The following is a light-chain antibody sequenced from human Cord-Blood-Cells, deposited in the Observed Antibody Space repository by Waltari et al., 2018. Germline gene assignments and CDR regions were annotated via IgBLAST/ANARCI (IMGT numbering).Light chain of an antibody. V-gene: IGLV2-23*01. J-gene: IGLJ3*02. Sequence: QSALTQPASVSGSPGQSITISWTGTSSDVGSYNLVSWYQQHPGKAPKLMIYEGSKRPSGVSNRFSGSKSGNTASLTISGLQAEDEADYYCCSYAGSWVFGGGTKLTVL. CDR3: CSYAGSWV. CDR2: EGS. CDR1: SSDVGSYNL.